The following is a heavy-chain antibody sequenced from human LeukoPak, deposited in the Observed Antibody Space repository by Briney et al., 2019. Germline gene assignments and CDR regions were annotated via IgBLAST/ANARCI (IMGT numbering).Heavy chain of an antibody. CDR1: GGSISSGDYY. Sequence: PSQTLSLTCTVSGGSISSGDYYWSWIRQPPGKGLEWIGYIYYSGSTYYNPSLKSRVTISVDTSKNQFSLKLSSVTAADTAVYYCARGGYYDILTGFDPADYWGQGTLVTVSS. V-gene: IGHV4-30-4*01. J-gene: IGHJ4*02. D-gene: IGHD3-9*01. CDR3: ARGGYYDILTGFDPADY. CDR2: IYYSGST.